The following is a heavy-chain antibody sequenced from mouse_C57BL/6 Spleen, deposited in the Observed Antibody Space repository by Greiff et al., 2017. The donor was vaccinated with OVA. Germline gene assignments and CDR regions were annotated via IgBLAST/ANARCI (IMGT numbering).Heavy chain of an antibody. Sequence: QVQLQQSGAELVKPGASVKMSCKASGYTFTTYPLEWMKQNHGKSLEWIGNFHPYNDDTKYNEKFKGKATLTVEKSSSTVYLELSRLTSDDSAVYYCARGDYYGRNYYAMDYWGQGTSVTVSS. J-gene: IGHJ4*01. CDR2: FHPYNDDT. D-gene: IGHD1-1*01. CDR3: ARGDYYGRNYYAMDY. V-gene: IGHV1-47*01. CDR1: GYTFTTYP.